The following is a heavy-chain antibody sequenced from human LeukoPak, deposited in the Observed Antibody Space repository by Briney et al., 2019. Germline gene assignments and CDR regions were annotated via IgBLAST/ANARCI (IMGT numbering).Heavy chain of an antibody. CDR3: ARDPGYSTYSNYYFDY. CDR1: GFTFSSYA. D-gene: IGHD6-13*01. V-gene: IGHV3-64*01. CDR2: ISSNGGST. Sequence: GGSLRLSCAASGFTFSSYAMHWVRQAPGKGLEYVSAISSNGGSTYYANSVKGRFTISRDNSKNTLYLQMGSLRAEDMAVYYCARDPGYSTYSNYYFDYWGQGTLVTVSS. J-gene: IGHJ4*02.